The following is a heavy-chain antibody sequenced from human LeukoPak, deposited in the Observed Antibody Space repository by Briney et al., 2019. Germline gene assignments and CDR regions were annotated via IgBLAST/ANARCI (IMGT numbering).Heavy chain of an antibody. CDR3: ASRKSSSSKGGGY. D-gene: IGHD6-13*01. CDR1: GFTFSSYW. CDR2: INTDGSST. J-gene: IGHJ4*02. Sequence: GGSLRLSCAASGFTFSSYWMHWVRQAPGKGLVWVSRINTDGSSTSYADSVKGRFTISRDNAKNSLYLQMNSLRAEDTAVYYCASRKSSSSKGGGYWGQGTLVTVSS. V-gene: IGHV3-74*01.